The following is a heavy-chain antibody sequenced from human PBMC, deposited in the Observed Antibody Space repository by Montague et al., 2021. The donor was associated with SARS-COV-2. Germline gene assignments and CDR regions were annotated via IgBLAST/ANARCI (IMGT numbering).Heavy chain of an antibody. J-gene: IGHJ4*02. V-gene: IGHV4-59*01. CDR3: ARVTLGGRDGRTRQYDGFDS. D-gene: IGHD3-16*01. CDR1: GGSISRYF. Sequence: SEILSLTCTVSGGSISRYFWNWIRQTPGKGLEWMGYVHDIESSIYNPSLQSRITILLDTPKNQFSLRLNAVTAADTAVYYCARVTLGGRDGRTRQYDGFDSWGQGILVTVSS. CDR2: VHDIESS.